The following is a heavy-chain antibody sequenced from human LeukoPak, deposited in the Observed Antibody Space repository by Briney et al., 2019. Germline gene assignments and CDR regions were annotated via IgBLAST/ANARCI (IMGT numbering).Heavy chain of an antibody. CDR3: AHSIRGYDFWSGYYFDY. J-gene: IGHJ4*02. Sequence: GSSVKVSCKASGGTFSSYAISWVRQAPGQGLEWMGRIIPILGIANYAQKFQGRVTITADESTSTAYMELSSLRSEDTAVYYCAHSIRGYDFWSGYYFDYWGQGTLVTVSS. D-gene: IGHD3-3*01. CDR1: GGTFSSYA. CDR2: IIPILGIA. V-gene: IGHV1-69*04.